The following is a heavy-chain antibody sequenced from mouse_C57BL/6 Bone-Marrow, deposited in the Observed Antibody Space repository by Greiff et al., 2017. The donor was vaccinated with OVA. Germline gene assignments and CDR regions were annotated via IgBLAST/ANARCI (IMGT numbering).Heavy chain of an antibody. Sequence: EVKLVESGEGLVKPGGSLKLSCAASGFTFSSYAMSWVRQTPEKRLEWVAYISSGGDYIYYADTVKGRFTISRDNARNTLYLQMSSLKSEDTAMYYCTRDPDYYGSSPGFAYWGQGTLVTVSA. D-gene: IGHD1-1*01. CDR2: ISSGGDYI. V-gene: IGHV5-9-1*02. J-gene: IGHJ3*01. CDR3: TRDPDYYGSSPGFAY. CDR1: GFTFSSYA.